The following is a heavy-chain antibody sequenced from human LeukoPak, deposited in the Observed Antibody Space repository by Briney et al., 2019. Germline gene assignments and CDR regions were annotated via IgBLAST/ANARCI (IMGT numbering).Heavy chain of an antibody. CDR2: IYYSRST. D-gene: IGHD3-10*01. J-gene: IGHJ4*02. V-gene: IGHV4-59*08. Sequence: SETLSLTCTVSGGSISSYYWSWIRQPPGKGLEWIGYIYYSRSTNYNPSLKSRVNISVDTSKNQFSLKLSSVTAADTAVYYCARLPIMAGYYGSGSFYYFDYWGQGTLVTVSS. CDR3: ARLPIMAGYYGSGSFYYFDY. CDR1: GGSISSYY.